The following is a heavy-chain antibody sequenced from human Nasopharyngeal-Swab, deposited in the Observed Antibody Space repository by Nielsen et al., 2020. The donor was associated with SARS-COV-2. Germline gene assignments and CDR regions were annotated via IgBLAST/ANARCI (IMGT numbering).Heavy chain of an antibody. Sequence: GRSLRLSCAASDITFSNSAMSWVRQAPGKGLEWVSAISASGDGKYYADSVKGRFIISRDNSKSTLYLRLNNLRAEDTALYYCAKNIRTLAGSAYWGQGTLVTVSS. CDR2: ISASGDGK. J-gene: IGHJ4*02. V-gene: IGHV3-23*01. CDR3: AKNIRTLAGSAY. D-gene: IGHD6-19*01. CDR1: DITFSNSA.